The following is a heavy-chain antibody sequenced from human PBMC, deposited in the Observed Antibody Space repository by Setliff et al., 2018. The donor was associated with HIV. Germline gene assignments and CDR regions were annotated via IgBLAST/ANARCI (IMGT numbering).Heavy chain of an antibody. CDR2: INHSGNT. J-gene: IGHJ4*02. Sequence: SETLSLTCAVYGGSFSGNYWGWIRQTPGKGLEWIAEINHSGNTNYNPSLKSRVTISVVASKSHFSLKMTSVTAADTAVYYCARGALSLTMTKLLSFFDCWGQGTQVTVSS. CDR3: ARGALSLTMTKLLSFFDC. V-gene: IGHV4-34*01. D-gene: IGHD3-22*01. CDR1: GGSFSGNY.